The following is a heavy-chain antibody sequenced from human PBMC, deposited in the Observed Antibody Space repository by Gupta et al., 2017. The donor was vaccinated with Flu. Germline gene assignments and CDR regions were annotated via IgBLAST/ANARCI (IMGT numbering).Heavy chain of an antibody. D-gene: IGHD1-26*01. J-gene: IGHJ4*02. Sequence: EGQLVAPGGDLVQPGRSLSLSCAVFGFSFGDYAMPWIRQVPGKGLEWVSAISWNSGTIGYGDSVRGRFTISRDNAKNSLYLQMDSLRLEDTAFYYCAKGVGATTGYFDGWGQGTLVTVSS. CDR1: GFSFGDYA. CDR2: ISWNSGTI. V-gene: IGHV3-9*01. CDR3: AKGVGATTGYFDG.